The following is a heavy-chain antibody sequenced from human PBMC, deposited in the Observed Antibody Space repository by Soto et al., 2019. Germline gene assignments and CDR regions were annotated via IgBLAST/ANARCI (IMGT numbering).Heavy chain of an antibody. CDR1: GYSFTDYH. CDR2: INPNSGGT. J-gene: IGHJ4*02. D-gene: IGHD3-3*01. Sequence: ASVKVSCKASGYSFTDYHIHWVRQAPGQGLEWLGRINPNSGGTNYAQKFQGRVTMTRDTSISTAYMELSRLRSDDTAVYYCARVKITIFGVVIIPTYFDDWGQGTPVTVSS. CDR3: ARVKITIFGVVIIPTYFDD. V-gene: IGHV1-2*06.